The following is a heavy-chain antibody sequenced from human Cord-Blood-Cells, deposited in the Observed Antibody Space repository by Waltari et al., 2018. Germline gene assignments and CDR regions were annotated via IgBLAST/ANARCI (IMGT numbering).Heavy chain of an antibody. V-gene: IGHV3-21*01. D-gene: IGHD2-8*02. Sequence: EVQLVESGGGLVKPGGSLRLSCAASGFTFSSYSMNWVRQAPGKELEWVSSVRSSSSYIYYAESVKCRLTISRDNAKNSLYLQMNSLRAEDTAVYYCTLVVYAIDAFDIWGQGTMVTVSS. CDR1: GFTFSSYS. CDR2: VRSSSSYI. J-gene: IGHJ3*02. CDR3: TLVVYAIDAFDI.